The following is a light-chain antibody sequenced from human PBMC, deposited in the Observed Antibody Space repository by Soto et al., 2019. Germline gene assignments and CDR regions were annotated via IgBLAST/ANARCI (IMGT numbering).Light chain of an antibody. CDR1: QSVSSN. J-gene: IGKJ1*01. Sequence: EIVMTQSPATLYVSPGERATLSCRASQSVSSNLAWYQQKPGQAPMLLIYGVSTRATGNQARFSASGSGTEFTLTIGSLQSEDFAVYYCQQYNNLPQTFGQGTKVEI. V-gene: IGKV3-15*01. CDR3: QQYNNLPQT. CDR2: GVS.